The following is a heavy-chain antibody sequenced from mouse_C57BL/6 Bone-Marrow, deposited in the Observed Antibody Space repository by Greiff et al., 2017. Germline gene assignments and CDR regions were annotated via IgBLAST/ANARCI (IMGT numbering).Heavy chain of an antibody. Sequence: VKLVESGGGLVKPGGSLKLSCAASGFTFSSYAMSWVRQTPEKRLEWVATISDGGSYTYYPDNVKGRFTISRDTAKNNLYLQMSHLKSEDTAMYYCARWVVATRYAMDYWGQGTSDTVSS. D-gene: IGHD1-1*01. CDR1: GFTFSSYA. CDR2: ISDGGSYT. V-gene: IGHV5-4*03. J-gene: IGHJ4*01. CDR3: ARWVVATRYAMDY.